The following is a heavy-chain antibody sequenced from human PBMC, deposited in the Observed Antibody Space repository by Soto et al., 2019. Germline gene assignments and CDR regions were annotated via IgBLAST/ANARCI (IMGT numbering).Heavy chain of an antibody. CDR2: ISATGGST. J-gene: IGHJ4*02. CDR1: GFKFSNYA. CDR3: AKCGIFYIPGLFEN. D-gene: IGHD1-26*01. Sequence: GGSLRLSCAASGFKFSNYAMSWVRQAPGKGLEWVSLISATGGSTSYADSVKGRFTVSRDNSKNTVHLQMTSLSAEDTAVYYCAKCGIFYIPGLFENWGQGTLVTVSS. V-gene: IGHV3-23*01.